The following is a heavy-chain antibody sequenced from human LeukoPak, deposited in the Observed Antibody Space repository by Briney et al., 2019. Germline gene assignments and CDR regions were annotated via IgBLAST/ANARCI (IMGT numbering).Heavy chain of an antibody. Sequence: GGSLRLSCAASGFTFSSYGMHWVRQAPGKGLEWVAFIRYDGSNKYYADSVKGRFTISRDNSKNTLYLQMNSLRAEDTAVYYCAKLTTIFGVVNYGPHAFDIWGQGTMVTVSS. D-gene: IGHD3-3*01. CDR3: AKLTTIFGVVNYGPHAFDI. J-gene: IGHJ3*02. CDR2: IRYDGSNK. V-gene: IGHV3-30*02. CDR1: GFTFSSYG.